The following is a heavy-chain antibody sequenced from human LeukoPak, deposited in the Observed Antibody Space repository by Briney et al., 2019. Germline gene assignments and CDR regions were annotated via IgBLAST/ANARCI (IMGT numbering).Heavy chain of an antibody. CDR1: GDSISTYY. CDR3: AKGARGFPLGLWFDS. V-gene: IGHV4-59*01. Sequence: PSETLCLSCALSGDSISTYYGSWVRQPPGKGLEWIGHIYYSGSTTYNPSLKSRVTISVDTSTNTLSLNMSTLRAADTGVYYCAKGARGFPLGLWFDSWGQGTLVSVSS. CDR2: IYYSGST. D-gene: IGHD1-26*01. J-gene: IGHJ5*01.